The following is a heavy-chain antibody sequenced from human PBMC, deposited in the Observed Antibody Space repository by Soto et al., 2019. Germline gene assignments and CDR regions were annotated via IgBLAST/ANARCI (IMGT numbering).Heavy chain of an antibody. CDR1: GGSINRDGFY. CDR3: ARVNRGYDRFYFDS. J-gene: IGHJ4*02. CDR2: IYHSGRT. Sequence: SETLSLTCTVSGGSINRDGFYWTWIRQHPGKGLEWIGYIYHSGRTYYNPSLESRLSVSIDTSKNQFSMNLTSVTAADTAVYYCARVNRGYDRFYFDSWGQGALVTAPQ. V-gene: IGHV4-31*03. D-gene: IGHD5-12*01.